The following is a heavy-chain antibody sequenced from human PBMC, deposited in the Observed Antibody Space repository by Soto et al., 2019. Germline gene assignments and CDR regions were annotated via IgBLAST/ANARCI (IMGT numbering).Heavy chain of an antibody. V-gene: IGHV4-59*08. CDR3: ARSPHSFSPAYYYMDV. Sequence: SETLSLTCTVSGGSISSYYWSWIRQPPGKGLEWIGYIYYSGSTNYNPSLKSRVTISVDTSKNQFSLKLSSVTAADTAVYYCARSPHSFSPAYYYMDVWGKGTTVTVSS. D-gene: IGHD3-3*01. J-gene: IGHJ6*03. CDR1: GGSISSYY. CDR2: IYYSGST.